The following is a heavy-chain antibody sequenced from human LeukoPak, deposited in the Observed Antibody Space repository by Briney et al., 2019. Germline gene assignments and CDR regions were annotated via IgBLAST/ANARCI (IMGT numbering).Heavy chain of an antibody. J-gene: IGHJ4*02. CDR3: TSSYYDSSGQLDY. V-gene: IGHV3-15*01. CDR1: GFTFSNAW. D-gene: IGHD3-22*01. Sequence: GGSLRLSCAASGFTFSNAWMSWVRQAPGKGLEWVGRIKSKTDGGTTDYAAPVKGRFTISRDDSKNTLYLQMNSLKTEDTAVYYCTSSYYDSSGQLDYWGQGTLVTVSS. CDR2: IKSKTDGGTT.